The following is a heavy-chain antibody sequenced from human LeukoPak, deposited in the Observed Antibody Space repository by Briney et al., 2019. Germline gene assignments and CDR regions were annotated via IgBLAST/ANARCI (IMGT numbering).Heavy chain of an antibody. Sequence: SETLSLTCTVSGGSISSSSYYWGWIRQPPGKGLEWIGEVYPSGSTNYSPSLKSRVTISVDKSKNQFSLTLSSVTAADTAVYFCGTTEHDSGDYWGQGTLVTVSS. CDR2: VYPSGST. J-gene: IGHJ4*02. D-gene: IGHD6-25*01. CDR1: GGSISSSSYY. CDR3: GTTEHDSGDY. V-gene: IGHV4-39*07.